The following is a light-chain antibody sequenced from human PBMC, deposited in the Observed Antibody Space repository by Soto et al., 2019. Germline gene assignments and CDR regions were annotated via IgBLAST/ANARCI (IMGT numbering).Light chain of an antibody. CDR2: EVS. CDR3: SAYTSSLTLYV. V-gene: IGLV2-14*01. CDR1: SSDVGTYNY. J-gene: IGLJ1*01. Sequence: QSALTQPASVSGSPGQSITISCTGTSSDVGTYNYVSRYQQHSGKAPKLMIYEVSNRPSGVSNRFSGPKSGNTASLTISGLQAEDEADYYCSAYTSSLTLYVFGSGTKVTVL.